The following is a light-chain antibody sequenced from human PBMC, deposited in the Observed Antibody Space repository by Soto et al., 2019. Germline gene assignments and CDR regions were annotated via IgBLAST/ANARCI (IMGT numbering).Light chain of an antibody. V-gene: IGKV3-20*01. J-gene: IGKJ4*01. CDR2: GAS. CDR1: ESVRSSY. CDR3: QQYGDSPAT. Sequence: EIVLTQSPGTLSLSPGERATLSCRASESVRSSYLAWYQQKPGQAPRLLIYGASTRATGIPDRFTGSGSGTDFTLSVSRLEPEDFAVYFCQQYGDSPATFGRGTKVDIK.